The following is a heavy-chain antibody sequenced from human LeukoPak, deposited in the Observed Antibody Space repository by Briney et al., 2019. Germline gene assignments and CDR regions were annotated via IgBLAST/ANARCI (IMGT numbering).Heavy chain of an antibody. Sequence: GASVKVSCKTSGYNFNRYTITWVRQAPGQGLEWMGWVSTSNGDTDYAEKFQGRVIMTTETVTKTAYMELRRLKSGDTAMYFCARVSDTSMVTPGFGSWGQGTLVTVSS. D-gene: IGHD5-18*01. CDR3: ARVSDTSMVTPGFGS. J-gene: IGHJ4*02. CDR2: VSTSNGDT. CDR1: GYNFNRYT. V-gene: IGHV1-18*01.